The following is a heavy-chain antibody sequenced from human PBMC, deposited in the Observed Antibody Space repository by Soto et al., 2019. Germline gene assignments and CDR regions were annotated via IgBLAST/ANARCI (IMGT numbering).Heavy chain of an antibody. V-gene: IGHV3-7*05. J-gene: IGHJ4*02. CDR1: GFTFSSYW. D-gene: IGHD5-18*01. Sequence: PGGSLRLSCAASGFTFSSYWMSWVRQAPGKGLEWVASIKQDGSEKYYVDSVKGRFTISRDNAKNSLYLQMNSLRAEDTAVYYCARTMGYSYVPEYYFDYWGQGTLVTVS. CDR3: ARTMGYSYVPEYYFDY. CDR2: IKQDGSEK.